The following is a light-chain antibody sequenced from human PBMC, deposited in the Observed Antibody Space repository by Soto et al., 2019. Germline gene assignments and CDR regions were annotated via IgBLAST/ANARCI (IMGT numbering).Light chain of an antibody. CDR1: SSDVGGYNY. CDR2: EVS. V-gene: IGLV2-14*01. CDR3: RSYTSSSTLAV. Sequence: QSVLTQPASVSGSPGQSITISCTGTSSDVGGYNYVSWYQQHPGKAPKLMIYEVSNRPSGVSNRFSGSKSGNTASLTISGLQAEDGADYYCRSYTSSSTLAVFGGGTKLTVL. J-gene: IGLJ3*02.